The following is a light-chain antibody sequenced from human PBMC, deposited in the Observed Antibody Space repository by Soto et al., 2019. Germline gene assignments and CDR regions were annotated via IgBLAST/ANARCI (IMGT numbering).Light chain of an antibody. Sequence: DIQMTQSPSTLSASVGDRVTLTCRASQSISSWLAWYQQKPGKAPKLLISDASSVESGVPSRFSGSGSGTEFTLTISSLQPDDFATYYCQQYNSYSWTFGQGTKGEIK. V-gene: IGKV1-5*01. CDR2: DAS. CDR1: QSISSW. J-gene: IGKJ1*01. CDR3: QQYNSYSWT.